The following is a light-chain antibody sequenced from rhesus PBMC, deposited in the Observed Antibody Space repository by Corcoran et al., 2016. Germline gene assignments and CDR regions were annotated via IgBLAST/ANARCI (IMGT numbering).Light chain of an antibody. CDR3: QVWDSVTDHHI. V-gene: IGLV3-36*02. CDR2: YDS. J-gene: IGLJ1*01. Sequence: SYDLTQPPSVSVSPGQTATITCGGDYIDSKYVQWYRQKPPQAPVLVIYYDSARPSGIPGRISGSKSGNTATLSLSGVEAVDEADYYCQVWDSVTDHHIFGPGTRLTVL. CDR1: YIDSKY.